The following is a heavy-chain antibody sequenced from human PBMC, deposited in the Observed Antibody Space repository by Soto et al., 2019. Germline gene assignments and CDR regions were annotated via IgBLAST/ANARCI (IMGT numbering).Heavy chain of an antibody. J-gene: IGHJ6*03. D-gene: IGHD6-13*01. CDR2: ISGSGGST. V-gene: IGHV3-23*01. CDR3: AKGYRSRWYGISYYYYMAV. CDR1: GFTFSSYA. Sequence: EVQLLESGGGLVQPGGSLRLSCAASGFTFSSYAMSWVRQAPGKGLEWVSAISGSGGSTYYADSVKGRFTISRDNSKNTLYLQMNSLRAEDTAVYYCAKGYRSRWYGISYYYYMAVWGKGTTVTVSS.